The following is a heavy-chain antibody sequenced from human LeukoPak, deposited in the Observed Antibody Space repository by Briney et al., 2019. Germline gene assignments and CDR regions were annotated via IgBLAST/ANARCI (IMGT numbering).Heavy chain of an antibody. CDR2: IVVGSGNT. V-gene: IGHV1-58*02. CDR1: GFTFTSSA. Sequence: GASVKVSCKASGFTFTSSAMQWVRQARGQRLEWIGWIVVGSGNTNYAQKFQERVTITRDMSTSTAYMELSSLRSEDTAVYYCARGEGRWLQFDAFDIWGQGTMVTVSS. CDR3: ARGEGRWLQFDAFDI. D-gene: IGHD5-24*01. J-gene: IGHJ3*02.